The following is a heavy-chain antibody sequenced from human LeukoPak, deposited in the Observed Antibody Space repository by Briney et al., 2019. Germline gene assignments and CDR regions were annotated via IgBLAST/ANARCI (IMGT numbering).Heavy chain of an antibody. D-gene: IGHD6-13*01. J-gene: IGHJ4*02. CDR2: INHSGST. V-gene: IGHV4-34*01. CDR1: GGSFSGYY. CDR3: ARGKSTGWYSSSWHPPFFDY. Sequence: SETLSPTCAVYGGSFSGYYWSWIRQPPGEGMEWIGEINHSGSTNYNPSLKSRVTISVDTSKNQFSLKLSSVTAADTAVYYCARGKSTGWYSSSWHPPFFDYWGQGTLVTVSS.